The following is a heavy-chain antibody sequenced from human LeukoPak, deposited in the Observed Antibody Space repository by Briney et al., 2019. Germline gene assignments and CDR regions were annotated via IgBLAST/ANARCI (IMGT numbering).Heavy chain of an antibody. CDR2: IKRKTDGGTA. Sequence: GGTLRLSCAASAFTFSSYGMHWVRQAPGKGLEWVGRIKRKTDGGTADYAAPVKGRFTISRDDSRNTLYLQMSSLKTEDTAVYYCTTGVGYYYDSGTFGWGQGTLVTVSS. J-gene: IGHJ4*02. D-gene: IGHD3-22*01. CDR1: AFTFSSYG. V-gene: IGHV3-15*01. CDR3: TTGVGYYYDSGTFG.